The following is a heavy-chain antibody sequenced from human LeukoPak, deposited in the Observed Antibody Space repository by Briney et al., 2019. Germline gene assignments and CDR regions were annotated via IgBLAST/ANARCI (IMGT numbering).Heavy chain of an antibody. D-gene: IGHD3-22*01. CDR2: ISAYNGNT. Sequence: ASVKVSCKASGYTFTSYGISWVRQAPGQGLEWMGWISAYNGNTNYAQKLQGRVTMTTDTSTSTAYMELRSLRSDDTAVYYCARVSGGRITMIVVVLPPDAFDIWGQGTMVTVSS. CDR1: GYTFTSYG. J-gene: IGHJ3*02. V-gene: IGHV1-18*01. CDR3: ARVSGGRITMIVVVLPPDAFDI.